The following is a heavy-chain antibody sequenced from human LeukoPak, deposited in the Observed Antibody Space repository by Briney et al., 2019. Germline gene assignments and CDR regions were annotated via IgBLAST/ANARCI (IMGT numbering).Heavy chain of an antibody. V-gene: IGHV3-11*04. CDR1: GFTFSDYY. Sequence: PGGSLRLSCAASGFTFSDYYMSWIRQAPGKGLEWVSYISSSGSTIYYADSVKGRFTISRDNAKNSLYLQMNSLRAEDTAVYYCARVPDIVVVPAARRADAFDIWGQGTMVTVSS. J-gene: IGHJ3*02. D-gene: IGHD2-2*01. CDR2: ISSSGSTI. CDR3: ARVPDIVVVPAARRADAFDI.